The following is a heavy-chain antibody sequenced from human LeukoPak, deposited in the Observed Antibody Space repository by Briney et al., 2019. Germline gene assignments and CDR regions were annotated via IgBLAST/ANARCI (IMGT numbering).Heavy chain of an antibody. J-gene: IGHJ6*02. CDR2: VDPRDGET. CDR3: ATFIPRPNDYGDYLYYYYGMDV. CDR1: GNTLTELS. V-gene: IGHV1-24*01. Sequence: GASVKVSCKVSGNTLTELSMYWVRQAPGKGIEWMGGVDPRDGETFYAQRFQGRVTMTEDTSTDTAYMELSSLRSEDTAIYYCATFIPRPNDYGDYLYYYYGMDVWGQGTTVTVSS. D-gene: IGHD4-17*01.